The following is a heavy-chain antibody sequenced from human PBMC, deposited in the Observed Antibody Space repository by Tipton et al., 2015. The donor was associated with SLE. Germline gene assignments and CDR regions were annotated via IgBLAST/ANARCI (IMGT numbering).Heavy chain of an antibody. V-gene: IGHV6-1*01. CDR1: GDSVSSNSAA. Sequence: GLVKPSQTLSLTCAISGDSVSSNSAAWNWIRQSPSRGLEWLGRTYYRSKWYNDFALSVKSRIIVNPDTSKNQFSLQLTPVTPEDTAVYYCARGAGIAAADNYFDYWGQGTLVTVSS. CDR3: ARGAGIAAADNYFDY. J-gene: IGHJ4*02. CDR2: TYYRSKWYN. D-gene: IGHD6-13*01.